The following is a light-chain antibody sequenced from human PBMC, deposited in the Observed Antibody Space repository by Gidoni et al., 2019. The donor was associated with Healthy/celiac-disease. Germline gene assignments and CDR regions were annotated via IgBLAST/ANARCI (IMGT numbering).Light chain of an antibody. CDR2: WAS. V-gene: IGKV4-1*01. J-gene: IGKJ4*01. Sequence: DIVMTQCPDSLAVSLGERATINCKSSQSVLYSSNNKNYLAWYQQKPGQPPKLLIYWASTRESGVPDRFSGSGSGTDFTLTISSLQAEDVAVYYCQQYYSTPPTFGRGTKLEIK. CDR3: QQYYSTPPT. CDR1: QSVLYSSNNKNY.